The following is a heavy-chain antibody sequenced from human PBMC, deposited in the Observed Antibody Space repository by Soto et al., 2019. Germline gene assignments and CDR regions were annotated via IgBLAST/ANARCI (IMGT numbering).Heavy chain of an antibody. CDR2: ISAYNGNT. D-gene: IGHD3-10*01. Sequence: QVQLVQSGAEVKKPGASVKVSCKASGYTFTSYGISWVRQAPGQGLEWMGWISAYNGNTNYAQKLQGRVTMTTDTSTSTAYMELRSLRSDDTAVYYCARDEYYYGSGSPYYYYYYGMDVWGQGTTVTVSS. V-gene: IGHV1-18*01. J-gene: IGHJ6*02. CDR3: ARDEYYYGSGSPYYYYYYGMDV. CDR1: GYTFTSYG.